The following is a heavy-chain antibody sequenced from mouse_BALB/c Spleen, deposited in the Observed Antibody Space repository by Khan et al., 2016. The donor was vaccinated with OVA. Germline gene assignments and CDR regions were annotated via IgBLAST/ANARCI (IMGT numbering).Heavy chain of an antibody. J-gene: IGHJ3*01. CDR2: ISPGSGAT. Sequence: QVQLKQSGAELARPGASVKLSCKASGYTFTDYYINWVKQRTGQGLEWIGEISPGSGATYYNEKFKGTATLPEDTSSNTAYMQRSSLTSEASAVYFCAIRNYFGYTFAYWGQGTLVTVSA. CDR3: AIRNYFGYTFAY. D-gene: IGHD1-2*01. V-gene: IGHV1-77*01. CDR1: GYTFTDYY.